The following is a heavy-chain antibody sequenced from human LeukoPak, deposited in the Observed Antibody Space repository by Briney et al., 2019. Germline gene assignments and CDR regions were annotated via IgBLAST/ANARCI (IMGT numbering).Heavy chain of an antibody. CDR3: ARETPLRWYFDL. J-gene: IGHJ2*01. Sequence: SETLSLTCAVYGGSFSGYYWSWIRQPPGKGLEWIGEINHSGSTNYNPSLKSRVTISVDTSKNQFSLKLSFVTAADTAVYYCARETPLRWYFDLWGRGTLVTVSS. V-gene: IGHV4-34*01. CDR1: GGSFSGYY. CDR2: INHSGST.